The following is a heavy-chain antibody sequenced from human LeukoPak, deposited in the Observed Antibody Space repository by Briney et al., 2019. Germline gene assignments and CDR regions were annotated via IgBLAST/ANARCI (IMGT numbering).Heavy chain of an antibody. CDR2: IYTSGST. J-gene: IGHJ4*02. CDR3: PGVRFGELFDY. CDR1: GGSISSGGYC. Sequence: SETLSLTCTVSGGSISSGGYCWSWIRQPAGKGLEWIGRIYTSGSTNYNPSLKSRVTMSVDTSKNQFSLQLSSVTAADTAVYYCPGVRFGELFDYWGQGTLVTVSS. D-gene: IGHD3-10*01. V-gene: IGHV4-61*02.